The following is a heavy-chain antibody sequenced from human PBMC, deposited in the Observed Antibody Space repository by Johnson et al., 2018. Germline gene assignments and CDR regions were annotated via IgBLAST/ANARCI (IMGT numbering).Heavy chain of an antibody. J-gene: IGHJ6*02. Sequence: VQLVQSGGGLVKXGGSXRLXCAASGFTFSGSAMHWVRQASGKGLEWVGRIRSKANSYATAYAASVKGRFTISRADSKNTAYLQMNSLKTEDTAVYYCSRHWTTYDFWSGPRYYGMDVWGQGTTVTVSS. D-gene: IGHD3-3*01. CDR3: SRHWTTYDFWSGPRYYGMDV. V-gene: IGHV3-73*01. CDR1: GFTFSGSA. CDR2: IRSKANSYAT.